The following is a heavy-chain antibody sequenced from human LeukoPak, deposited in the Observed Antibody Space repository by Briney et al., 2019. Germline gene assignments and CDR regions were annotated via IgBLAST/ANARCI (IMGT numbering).Heavy chain of an antibody. CDR3: AREDAWGVFDI. Sequence: QPGGSLRLSCSASGFRFSSYAMHWVRQAPGKGLVWVSRLNSDGSSTTYADSVKGRFTISRDNAKNTLYLQMNSLRAEDTAVYYCAREDAWGVFDIWGQGTVVTVSS. D-gene: IGHD3-16*01. CDR1: GFRFSSYA. J-gene: IGHJ3*02. V-gene: IGHV3-74*01. CDR2: LNSDGSST.